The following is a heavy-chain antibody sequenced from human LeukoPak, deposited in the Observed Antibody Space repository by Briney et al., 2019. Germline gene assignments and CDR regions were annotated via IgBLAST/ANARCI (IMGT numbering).Heavy chain of an antibody. CDR3: ARGGNWDFDF. Sequence: KSSETLSLTCAVSGASITSHPWNWVRQPPGKGLEWIGEMYNSGTSTFKPSLRSRVIMFFDESKNHFSLKLNSVTAADTAVYYCARGGNWDFDFWGQGVLVIVSS. CDR1: GASITSHPW. D-gene: IGHD7-27*01. J-gene: IGHJ4*02. CDR2: MYNSGTS. V-gene: IGHV4-4*02.